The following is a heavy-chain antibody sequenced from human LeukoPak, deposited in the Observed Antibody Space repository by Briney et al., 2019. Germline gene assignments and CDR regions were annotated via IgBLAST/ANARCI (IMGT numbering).Heavy chain of an antibody. CDR1: GFTFSSYS. Sequence: AGGSQRLSCAASGFTFSSYSMNWVRQAPGKGLEWVSYISSSSSTIYYADSVKGRFTISRDNAKNSLYLQMNSLRAEDMAVYYCARVLRVYDFWSGSPWRDYYYGMDVWGQGTTVTVSS. V-gene: IGHV3-48*01. CDR2: ISSSSSTI. J-gene: IGHJ6*02. D-gene: IGHD3-3*01. CDR3: ARVLRVYDFWSGSPWRDYYYGMDV.